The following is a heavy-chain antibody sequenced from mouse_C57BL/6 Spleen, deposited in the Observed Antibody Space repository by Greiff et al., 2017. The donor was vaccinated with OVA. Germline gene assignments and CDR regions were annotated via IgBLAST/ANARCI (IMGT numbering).Heavy chain of an antibody. CDR2: IDPSDSYT. J-gene: IGHJ4*01. CDR1: GYTFTSYW. V-gene: IGHV1-50*01. Sequence: QVQLQQPGAELVKPGASVKLSCKASGYTFTSYWMQWVKQRPGQGLEWIGEIDPSDSYTNYNQKFKGKATLTVDTSSSTAYLQLSSLTAEDSAVCYCARSRWGDYWGQGTSVTVSS. D-gene: IGHD1-1*02. CDR3: ARSRWGDY.